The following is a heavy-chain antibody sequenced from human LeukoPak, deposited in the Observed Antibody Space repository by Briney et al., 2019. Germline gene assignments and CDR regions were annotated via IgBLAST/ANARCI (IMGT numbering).Heavy chain of an antibody. CDR3: ARDQDSEVPNYYYYMDV. Sequence: GGSLRLSCAASGFTFSSYSMNWVRQAPGKGLEWVSSISSSSSYIYYADSVKGRFTISRDNAKNSLYLQMNSLRAEDTAVYYCARDQDSEVPNYYYYMDVWGKGTTVTVSS. CDR1: GFTFSSYS. J-gene: IGHJ6*03. V-gene: IGHV3-21*01. CDR2: ISSSSSYI. D-gene: IGHD3/OR15-3a*01.